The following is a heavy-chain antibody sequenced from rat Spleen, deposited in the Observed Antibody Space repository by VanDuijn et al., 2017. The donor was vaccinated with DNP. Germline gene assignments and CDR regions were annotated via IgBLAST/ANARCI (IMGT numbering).Heavy chain of an antibody. CDR3: ATQGQLGITWFAY. Sequence: EVQLVESGGGLVQPGRSMKLSCAASGFTFSNSDMAWVRQAPKKGLEWVATIIYDVSRTYYRDSVKGRFTSSRDNAKSTLYLQMDSLRSEDTATYYCATQGQLGITWFAYWGQGTLVTVSS. CDR1: GFTFSNSD. J-gene: IGHJ3*01. CDR2: IIYDVSRT. V-gene: IGHV5S10*01. D-gene: IGHD1-10*01.